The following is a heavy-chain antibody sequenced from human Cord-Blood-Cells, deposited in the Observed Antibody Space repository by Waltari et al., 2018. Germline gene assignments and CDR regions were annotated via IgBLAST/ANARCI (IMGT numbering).Heavy chain of an antibody. CDR1: GYTFTGYY. D-gene: IGHD6-13*01. CDR3: AFRPSYSSSWYY. CDR2: INPNRGGK. J-gene: IGHJ4*02. Sequence: QVQLVQSGAEVKKPGASVKVSCKASGYTFTGYYMHWVRQAPGQGLEWMGWINPNRGGKNDAQKLQGRVTITRDTSSSTAYMELSRLRSDDTAVYYCAFRPSYSSSWYYWGQGTLVTVSS. V-gene: IGHV1-2*02.